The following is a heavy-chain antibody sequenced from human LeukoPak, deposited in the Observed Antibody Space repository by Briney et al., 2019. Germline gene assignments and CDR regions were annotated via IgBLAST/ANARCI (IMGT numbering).Heavy chain of an antibody. Sequence: ASVKVSCKASGYTFTGYYMHWVRQAPGQGLEWMGWINPNSGGTNYAQKFQGRVTMTRDTSISTAYMELSRLRSDDTAVYYCARDTYYYGSGSYYDYWGQGTLVTVSS. CDR1: GYTFTGYY. J-gene: IGHJ4*02. CDR3: ARDTYYYGSGSYYDY. D-gene: IGHD3-10*01. V-gene: IGHV1-2*02. CDR2: INPNSGGT.